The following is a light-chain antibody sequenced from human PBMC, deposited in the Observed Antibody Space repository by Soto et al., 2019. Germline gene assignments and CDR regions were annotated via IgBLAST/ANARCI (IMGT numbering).Light chain of an antibody. J-gene: IGLJ2*01. CDR1: SSDIGAYNY. CDR3: CSYTRSSTVL. Sequence: QSALTQPASVSGSPGQSITISCTGTSSDIGAYNYVFWYQHHPGKVPKLMIYDVNNRPSGVSDRFSGSKFGNTASLTISGLQAEDEADYYCCSYTRSSTVLIGGGTKLTVL. CDR2: DVN. V-gene: IGLV2-14*03.